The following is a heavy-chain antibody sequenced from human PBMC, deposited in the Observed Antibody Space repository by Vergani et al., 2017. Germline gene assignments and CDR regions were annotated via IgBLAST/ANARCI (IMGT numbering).Heavy chain of an antibody. D-gene: IGHD3-16*02. CDR2: IYWNDDK. J-gene: IGHJ4*02. CDR3: AHRNDHIWVSYRGSKAGYYFDY. V-gene: IGHV2-5*01. CDR1: GFSLSTFGVG. Sequence: QITLKESGPTLVKPTQTLTLTCTFSGFSLSTFGVGVGWIRQPPGKALEWLALIYWNDDKRYSPSLKSRLTITKDTSKNQVVLTMTNMDPVDTATYYCAHRNDHIWVSYRGSKAGYYFDYWGQGTLVTVSS.